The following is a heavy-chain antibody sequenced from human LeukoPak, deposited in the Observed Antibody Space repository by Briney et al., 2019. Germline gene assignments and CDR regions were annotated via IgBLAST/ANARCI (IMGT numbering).Heavy chain of an antibody. CDR3: ARMYYYDSSGYSSPVDY. CDR1: GGTFSSYA. V-gene: IGHV1-69*13. J-gene: IGHJ4*02. Sequence: SVKVSCKASGGTFSSYAISWVRQVPGQGLEWMGGIIPIFGTANYAQKFQGRVTITADESTSTAYMELSSLRSEDTAVYYCARMYYYDSSGYSSPVDYWGQGTLVTVSS. CDR2: IIPIFGTA. D-gene: IGHD3-22*01.